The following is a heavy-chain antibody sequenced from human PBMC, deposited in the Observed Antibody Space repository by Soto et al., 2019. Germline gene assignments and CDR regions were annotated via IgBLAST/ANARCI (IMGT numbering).Heavy chain of an antibody. D-gene: IGHD2-15*01. J-gene: IGHJ4*02. Sequence: PSETLSLTCAAYGGSFSGYYWSWIRQPPGKGLEWIGEINHSGSTNYNPSLKSRVTISVDTSKNQFSLKLSSVTAADTAVYYCARALRWWNDYWGQGTLVTVSS. CDR2: INHSGST. V-gene: IGHV4-34*01. CDR3: ARALRWWNDY. CDR1: GGSFSGYY.